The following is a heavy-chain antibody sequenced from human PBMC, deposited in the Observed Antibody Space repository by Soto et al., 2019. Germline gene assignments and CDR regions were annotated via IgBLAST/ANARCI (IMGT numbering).Heavy chain of an antibody. Sequence: QVQLQQWGAGLLKPSETLSLTCAVYGGSFSGYYWSWIRQPPGKGLEWIGEINHSGSTNYNPSLKRRVTISVDTSKNQFSLKLSSVTAADTAVYYCARGGHDLKAWCSSTSCYAEFDYWGQGTLVTVSS. CDR1: GGSFSGYY. V-gene: IGHV4-34*01. CDR3: ARGGHDLKAWCSSTSCYAEFDY. J-gene: IGHJ4*02. D-gene: IGHD2-2*01. CDR2: INHSGST.